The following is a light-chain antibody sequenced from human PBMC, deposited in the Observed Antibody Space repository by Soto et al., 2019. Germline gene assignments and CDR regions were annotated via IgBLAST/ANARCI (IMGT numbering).Light chain of an antibody. J-gene: IGKJ4*01. CDR3: MQARQTPFT. V-gene: IGKV2-28*01. CDR2: LGS. Sequence: DIVMIQSPLFLPVTPGESASTSCRSSQSLLHSNGDNYLDWYLQKPGQSPQLLILLGSHRASGVTDRFSGSGSGTGFTLKLSRVQAEDVVVYYCMQARQTPFTVGGGTRVQIK. CDR1: QSLLHSNGDNY.